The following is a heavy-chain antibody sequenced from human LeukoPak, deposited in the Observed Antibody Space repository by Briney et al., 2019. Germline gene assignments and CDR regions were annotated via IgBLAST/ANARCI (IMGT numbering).Heavy chain of an antibody. CDR1: GYTFTSYY. CDR3: ARDLSGGSHYYYYYMDV. Sequence: ASVKVSCKASGYTFTSYYMHWVRQAPGQGLEWMGIINPSGGSTSYAQKFQGRVTMTRDMSTSTVYMELSSLRSEDTAVYYCARDLSGGSHYYYYYMDVWGKGTTVTVSS. D-gene: IGHD2-15*01. CDR2: INPSGGST. J-gene: IGHJ6*03. V-gene: IGHV1-46*01.